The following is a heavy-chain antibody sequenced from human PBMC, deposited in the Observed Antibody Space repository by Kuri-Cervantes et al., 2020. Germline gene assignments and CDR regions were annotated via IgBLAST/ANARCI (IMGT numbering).Heavy chain of an antibody. CDR1: GGTFSSYA. D-gene: IGHD3-3*01. Sequence: SVQVSCKASGGTFSSYAISWVRQAPGQGLEWMGGIIPIFGTANYAQKFQGRVTITADKSTSTAYMELSSLRSEDTAVYYCARGRDLESNEFLEWLSSYYYMDVWGKGTTVTVSS. CDR3: ARGRDLESNEFLEWLSSYYYMDV. J-gene: IGHJ6*03. CDR2: IIPIFGTA. V-gene: IGHV1-69*06.